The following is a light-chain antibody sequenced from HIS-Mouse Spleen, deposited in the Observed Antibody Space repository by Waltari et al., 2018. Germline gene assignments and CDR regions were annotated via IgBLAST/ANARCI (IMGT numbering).Light chain of an antibody. CDR2: DAS. CDR3: QQFNSYPIT. V-gene: IGKV1-13*02. J-gene: IGKJ5*01. CDR1: QGISSA. Sequence: AIQLTQSPSSLSASVGDRVTITCRASQGISSALAWYQQKPGKAPKLLIYDASSLESGVPSRFSGSGSGTDVTLPLSSLQPEDFATYDCQQFNSYPITFGQGTRLEI.